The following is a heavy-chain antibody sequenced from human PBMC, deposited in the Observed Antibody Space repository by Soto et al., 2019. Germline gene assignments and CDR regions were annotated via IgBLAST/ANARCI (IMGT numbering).Heavy chain of an antibody. CDR1: GESFSNHY. J-gene: IGHJ6*04. CDR3: ARGVVYRDVGLAYGMDV. Sequence: SETLSLTCVVYGESFSNHYWTWIRQSPGKGLEWVGEINYSGSTRYNWSLGSRVTISVDTSKNQFSLMVTSVTAGDTAVYYCARGVVYRDVGLAYGMDVWGKGTTVTVSS. CDR2: INYSGST. V-gene: IGHV4-34*01. D-gene: IGHD3-22*01.